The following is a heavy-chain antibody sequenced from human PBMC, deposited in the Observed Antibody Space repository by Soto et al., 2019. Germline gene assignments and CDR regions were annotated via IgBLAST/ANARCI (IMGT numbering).Heavy chain of an antibody. CDR1: GFTFSSYA. J-gene: IGHJ6*02. CDR3: AVAAAGEYYYYYYGMDV. D-gene: IGHD6-13*01. V-gene: IGHV3-23*01. Sequence: GGSLRLSCAASGFTFSSYAMTWVRQAPGKGLEWVSVISGSGGSTHYADSVKGRSTISRDNAKNTLYLQMNSLRAEDTAVYYCAVAAAGEYYYYYYGMDVWGQGTTVTVSS. CDR2: ISGSGGST.